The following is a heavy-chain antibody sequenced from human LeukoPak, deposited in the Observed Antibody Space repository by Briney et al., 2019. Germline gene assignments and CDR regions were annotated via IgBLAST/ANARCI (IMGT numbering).Heavy chain of an antibody. CDR1: GFTSSNYA. V-gene: IGHV3-23*01. D-gene: IGHD4-17*01. CDR3: VKDMSGDYGGTGDAFDI. CDR2: ICGSCSSR. J-gene: IGHJ3*02. Sequence: GGSLRLSCAASGFTSSNYAMNWVRQAPGKGLEWVSAICGSCSSRYYADSVKGRFTISRDNSENTLYLQMNSLRAEDTAVYYCVKDMSGDYGGTGDAFDIWGQGTMVTVSS.